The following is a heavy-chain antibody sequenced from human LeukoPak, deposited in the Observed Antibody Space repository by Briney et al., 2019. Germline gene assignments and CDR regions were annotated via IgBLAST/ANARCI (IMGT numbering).Heavy chain of an antibody. V-gene: IGHV3-15*05. CDR1: GFPFIDAW. CDR2: IKSKGGGGTI. J-gene: IGHJ4*02. Sequence: GGSLRLSCTGSGFPFIDAWMTWVRQAPGQGPEWVGRIKSKGGGGTIDYASSVKGRFIISRDDSKEILYLQMNSLRTDDTAVYYCSKDLPHTRAWALNYWGQGALVTVSS. D-gene: IGHD2-15*01. CDR3: SKDLPHTRAWALNY.